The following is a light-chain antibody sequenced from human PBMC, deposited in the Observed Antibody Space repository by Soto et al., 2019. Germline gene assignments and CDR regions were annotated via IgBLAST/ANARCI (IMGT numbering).Light chain of an antibody. CDR1: QSISSNY. V-gene: IGKV3-20*01. CDR3: QRYGRSPPIT. CDR2: GAS. Sequence: EIVLTQSPGTLCLSPGERATLSCRASQSISSNYLAWYQQKPGQAPRLLIYGASTRAPGIPDRFSGSGSGTTFTLTIRILEPEDFAVYYCQRYGRSPPITFGQGTRREI. J-gene: IGKJ5*01.